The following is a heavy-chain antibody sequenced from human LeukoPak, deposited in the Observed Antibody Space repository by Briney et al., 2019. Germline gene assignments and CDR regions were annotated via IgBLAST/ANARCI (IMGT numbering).Heavy chain of an antibody. CDR2: LWFDGSNK. J-gene: IGHJ5*02. CDR3: ARDPLRGHYGSGSYNWFDP. V-gene: IGHV3-33*01. CDR1: GFTGCYNG. Sequence: LRFYSAASGFTGCYNGLQRHRQGPGLGWVGVAVLWFDGSNKYYADSVKGRFTISRDNSKNTLYLQMNSLRAEDTAVYYCARDPLRGHYGSGSYNWFDPWGQGTLVTVSS. D-gene: IGHD3-10*01.